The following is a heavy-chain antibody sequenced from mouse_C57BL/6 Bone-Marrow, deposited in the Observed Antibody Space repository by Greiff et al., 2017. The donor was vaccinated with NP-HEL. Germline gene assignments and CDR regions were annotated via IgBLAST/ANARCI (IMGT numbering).Heavy chain of an antibody. Sequence: QVQLQQSGAELARPGASVKLSCKASGYTFTSSGISWVKQRTGPGLEWIGEIYPRSGNTYYTEKFKGKATLTADKSSSTAYMELRSLTSEDSAVYFCARDLYWGQGTLVTVSA. J-gene: IGHJ3*01. CDR1: GYTFTSSG. CDR2: IYPRSGNT. CDR3: ARDLY. V-gene: IGHV1-81*01.